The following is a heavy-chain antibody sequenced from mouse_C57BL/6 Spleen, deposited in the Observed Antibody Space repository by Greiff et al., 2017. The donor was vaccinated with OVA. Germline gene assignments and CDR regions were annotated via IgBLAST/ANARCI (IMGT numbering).Heavy chain of an antibody. CDR2: ISDGGSYT. D-gene: IGHD1-1*01. CDR3: ARVPYGSSPGYFDV. V-gene: IGHV5-4*03. CDR1: GFTFSSYA. Sequence: EVKVVESGGGLVKPGGSLKLSCAASGFTFSSYAMSWVRQTPEKRLEWVATISDGGSYTYYPDNVKGRFTISRDNAKNNLYLQMSHLKSEDTARYYGARVPYGSSPGYFDVWGTGTTVTVSS. J-gene: IGHJ1*03.